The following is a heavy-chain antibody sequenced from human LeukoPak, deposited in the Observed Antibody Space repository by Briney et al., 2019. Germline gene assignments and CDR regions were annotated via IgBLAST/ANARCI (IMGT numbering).Heavy chain of an antibody. CDR1: GGSISSSSYY. V-gene: IGHV4-39*07. CDR3: ARGPIWSGYYIAFDI. J-gene: IGHJ3*02. D-gene: IGHD3-3*01. Sequence: SETLSLTCTVSGGSISSSSYYWGWIRQPPGKGLEWIGSIYYSGSTNYNPSLKSRVTMSVDTSKNQFSLKLSSVTAADTAVYYCARGPIWSGYYIAFDIWGQGTMVTVSS. CDR2: IYYSGST.